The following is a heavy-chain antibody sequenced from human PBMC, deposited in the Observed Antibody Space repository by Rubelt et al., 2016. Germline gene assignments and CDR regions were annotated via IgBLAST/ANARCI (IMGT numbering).Heavy chain of an antibody. CDR3: ATGIVVVPAHVPSRDY. V-gene: IGHV1-24*01. CDR1: GYTLTELS. CDR2: FDPEDGET. D-gene: IGHD2-2*01. Sequence: QVQLVQSGAEVKKPGASVKVSCKVSGYTLTELSMHWVRQAPGKGLEWMGGFDPEDGETIYAQKFQARVTMTEETSTDTAYMELSSLRSEDTAVYYCATGIVVVPAHVPSRDYWGQGTLVTVSS. J-gene: IGHJ4*02.